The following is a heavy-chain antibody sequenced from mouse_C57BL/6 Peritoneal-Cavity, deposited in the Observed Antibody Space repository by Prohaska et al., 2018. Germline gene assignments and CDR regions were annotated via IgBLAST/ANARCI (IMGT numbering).Heavy chain of an antibody. CDR3: ARDYDFDD. CDR2: IYPSDSET. CDR1: GYTFTSYW. Sequence: RPGYSVKLSCKASGYTFTSYWMDGVKQRPGQDLELIGNIYPSDSETHYNQKFKDKATLTVDKSSSTADMQLSSLTSEDSAVYYCARDYDFDDLCQRTTLTVSS. V-gene: IGHV1-61*01. D-gene: IGHD1-1*01. J-gene: IGHJ2*01.